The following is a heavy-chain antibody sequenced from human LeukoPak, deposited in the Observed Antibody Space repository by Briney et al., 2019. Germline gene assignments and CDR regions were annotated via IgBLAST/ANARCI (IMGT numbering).Heavy chain of an antibody. CDR2: IYYSGST. Sequence: PSETLSLTCTVSGGSISSYYWSWIRQPPGKGLEWIGYIYYSGSTSYNPSLKSRVTISVDTSKNQFSLKLSSVTAADTAVYYCARDVGGYDYGVWFDPWGQGTLVTVSS. CDR3: ARDVGGYDYGVWFDP. J-gene: IGHJ5*02. D-gene: IGHD5-12*01. V-gene: IGHV4-59*01. CDR1: GGSISSYY.